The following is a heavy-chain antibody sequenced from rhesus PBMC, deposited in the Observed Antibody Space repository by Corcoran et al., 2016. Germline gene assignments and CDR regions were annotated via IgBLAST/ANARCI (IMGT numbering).Heavy chain of an antibody. D-gene: IGHD2-2*01. CDR1: GGSISSGYYY. CDR2: ITYSGST. Sequence: QVQLQESGPGLVKPSEPLSLTCAVSGGSISSGYYYWSWIRQPPGKGLDLIGYITYSGSTSYNPSLKSRVTISRGTSKNQFSLKRSSVTAADTAVYYCARDRIAFDYWGQGVLVTVSS. CDR3: ARDRIAFDY. J-gene: IGHJ4*01. V-gene: IGHV4-122*02.